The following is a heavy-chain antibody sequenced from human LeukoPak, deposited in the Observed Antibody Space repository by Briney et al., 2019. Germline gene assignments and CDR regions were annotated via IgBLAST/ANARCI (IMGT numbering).Heavy chain of an antibody. D-gene: IGHD2/OR15-2a*01. Sequence: SVKVSCKASGGTFSSYAISWVRQAPGQGLEWMGGIIPIFGTANYAQKFQGRVTITADESTSTAYMELSSLRSEDTAVCYCARAHPSAFYDVREYYYYMDVWGKGTTVTVSS. V-gene: IGHV1-69*13. CDR3: ARAHPSAFYDVREYYYYMDV. CDR2: IIPIFGTA. J-gene: IGHJ6*03. CDR1: GGTFSSYA.